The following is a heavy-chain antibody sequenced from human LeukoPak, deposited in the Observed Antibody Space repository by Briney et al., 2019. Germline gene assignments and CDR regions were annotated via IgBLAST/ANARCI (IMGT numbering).Heavy chain of an antibody. CDR3: ARSRYYYDSSGYYIDY. Sequence: ASVKVSCKASGYTFTGYYMHWVRQAPGQGLEWMGRTNPNSGGTNYAPKFQGRVTMTRDTSISTAYMELSRLRSDDTAVYYCARSRYYYDSSGYYIDYWGQGTLVTVSS. D-gene: IGHD3-22*01. CDR2: TNPNSGGT. CDR1: GYTFTGYY. V-gene: IGHV1-2*06. J-gene: IGHJ4*02.